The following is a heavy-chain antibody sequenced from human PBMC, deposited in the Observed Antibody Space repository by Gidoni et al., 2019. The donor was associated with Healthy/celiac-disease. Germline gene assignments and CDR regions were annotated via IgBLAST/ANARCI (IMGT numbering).Heavy chain of an antibody. V-gene: IGHV3-23*01. CDR3: AKDERAQWLVTGYYFDY. D-gene: IGHD6-19*01. CDR1: GFPFSSYA. CDR2: ISGSGGST. J-gene: IGHJ4*02. Sequence: EVQLFESGGGLVKPGGSLRLPCAAPGFPFSSYAMCWFRQAPGKGLEWVSAISGSGGSTYYADSVKGRFTISRDNSKNTLYLQMNSLRAEDTAVYYCAKDERAQWLVTGYYFDYWGQGTLVTVSS.